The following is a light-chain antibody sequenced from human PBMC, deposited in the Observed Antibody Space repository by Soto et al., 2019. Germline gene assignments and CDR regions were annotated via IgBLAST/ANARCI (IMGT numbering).Light chain of an antibody. V-gene: IGKV3-11*01. J-gene: IGKJ1*01. CDR1: QSVNNY. Sequence: EIVLTQSPATLSLSPVEIAKLYFIASQSVNNYLALYQQKPGQAPRLLIYDTSDRASGIPARFSGSGSGTDFTLTISSLEPEDFAVFYCQQRSVWPWKCGQGTKGDIK. CDR3: QQRSVWPWK. CDR2: DTS.